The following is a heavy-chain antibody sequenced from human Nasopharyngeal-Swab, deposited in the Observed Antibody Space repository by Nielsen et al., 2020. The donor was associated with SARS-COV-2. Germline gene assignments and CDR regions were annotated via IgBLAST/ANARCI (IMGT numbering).Heavy chain of an antibody. V-gene: IGHV4-34*01. Sequence: SQTLSLTCAVYGGSLRDYHWSWIRQPPGKGLEWIGEMKPSGITNYNPSLKSRVAISIDTSKNQFFLNLRSVTAADTAVYYCAGHPADFDYWGQGTLVTVSS. CDR3: AGHPADFDY. J-gene: IGHJ4*02. CDR1: GGSLRDYH. CDR2: MKPSGIT. D-gene: IGHD6-25*01.